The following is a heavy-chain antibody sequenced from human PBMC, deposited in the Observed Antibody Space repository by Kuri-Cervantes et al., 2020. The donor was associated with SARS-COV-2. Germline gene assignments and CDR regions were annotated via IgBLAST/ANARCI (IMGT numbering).Heavy chain of an antibody. V-gene: IGHV3-23*01. CDR3: ASRGSGVPAATWRAFDI. Sequence: GESLKISCAASGFTFSSYAMSWVRQAPGKGLEWVSAISGSGGSTYYADSVKGRFTISRDNSKNTLYLQMNSLRAEDTAVYYCASRGSGVPAATWRAFDIWGQGTMVTVSS. CDR1: GFTFSSYA. J-gene: IGHJ3*02. CDR2: ISGSGGST. D-gene: IGHD2-2*01.